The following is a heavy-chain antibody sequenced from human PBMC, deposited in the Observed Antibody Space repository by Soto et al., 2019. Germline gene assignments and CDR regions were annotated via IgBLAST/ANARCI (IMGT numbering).Heavy chain of an antibody. D-gene: IGHD5-18*01. CDR1: GDSSSSNNNY. CDR2: ISYSGTT. CDR3: ARGRGYSYGLDP. Sequence: QTLSLTCTVSGDSSSSNNNYWSWIRQPPGEGLEWIGFISYSGTTSYSPSLKSRVAISLDTSKNQFSLSLSSVTAADTAVYYCARGRGYSYGLDPWGQGTLVTVSS. V-gene: IGHV4-30-4*01. J-gene: IGHJ5*02.